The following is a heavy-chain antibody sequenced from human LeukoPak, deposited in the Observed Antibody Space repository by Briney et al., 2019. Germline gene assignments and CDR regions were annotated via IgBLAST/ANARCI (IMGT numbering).Heavy chain of an antibody. CDR3: AKERTAGGYDSFDY. D-gene: IGHD5-12*01. V-gene: IGHV3-23*01. J-gene: IGHJ4*02. CDR2: ISGSGGST. Sequence: ETLSLTCTVYGGSFSGYYWSWVRQAPGKGLEWVSAISGSGGSTYYADSVKGRFTISRDNSKNTLYLQMNSLRAEDTAVYYCAKERTAGGYDSFDYWGQGTLVTVSS. CDR1: GGSFSGYY.